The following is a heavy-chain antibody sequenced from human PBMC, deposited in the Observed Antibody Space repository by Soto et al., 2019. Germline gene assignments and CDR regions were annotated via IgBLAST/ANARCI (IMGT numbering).Heavy chain of an antibody. Sequence: SETLSLTCTVSGGSISSGGYYWSWTRQHPGRGLEWIGYIYYSGSTYYNPSLKSRVTISVDTSKNQFSLKLSSVTAAATAVYYCARLKRMIAAAGTAGTHGFDPWGQGTLVTVSS. CDR3: ARLKRMIAAAGTAGTHGFDP. CDR1: GGSISSGGYY. D-gene: IGHD6-13*01. CDR2: IYYSGST. V-gene: IGHV4-31*03. J-gene: IGHJ5*02.